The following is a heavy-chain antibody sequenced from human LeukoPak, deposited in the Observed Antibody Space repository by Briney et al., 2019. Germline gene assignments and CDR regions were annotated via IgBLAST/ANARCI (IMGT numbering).Heavy chain of an antibody. CDR1: GFTFSSYS. V-gene: IGHV3-21*01. D-gene: IGHD3-22*01. Sequence: GGSLRLSCAASGFTFSSYSMNWVRQAPGKGLEWVSSISSSSSYIYYADSVKGRFTISRDNAKNSLYLQMNSLRAEDTAVYYCARDNSGYDAFDTWGQGTMVTVSS. CDR3: ARDNSGYDAFDT. J-gene: IGHJ3*02. CDR2: ISSSSSYI.